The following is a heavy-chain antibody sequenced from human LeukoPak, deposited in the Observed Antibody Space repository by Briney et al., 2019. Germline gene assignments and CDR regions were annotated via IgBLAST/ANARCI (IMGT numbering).Heavy chain of an antibody. J-gene: IGHJ4*02. CDR1: GFTFSSYS. Sequence: PGGSLRLSCAASGFTFSSYSMNWVRQAPGKGLEWVSSISSSSSYIYYADSVKGRFTISRDDSKNTLYLQMNSLRAEDTAVYYCAKSSMVRGVIIVDYWGQGTLVTVSS. D-gene: IGHD3-10*01. V-gene: IGHV3-21*01. CDR2: ISSSSSYI. CDR3: AKSSMVRGVIIVDY.